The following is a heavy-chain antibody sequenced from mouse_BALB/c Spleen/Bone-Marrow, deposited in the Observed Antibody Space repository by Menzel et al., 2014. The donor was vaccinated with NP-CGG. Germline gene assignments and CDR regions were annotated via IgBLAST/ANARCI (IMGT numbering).Heavy chain of an antibody. CDR2: INNGGTYT. J-gene: IGHJ3*01. D-gene: IGHD4-1*02. CDR1: GFTFSSYG. V-gene: IGHV5-6*01. CDR3: ALNWDSAY. Sequence: EAKLMASGGDLVKPGGSLKLSCAASGFTFSSYGMSWVRQTPDKRLEWVATINNGGTYTYYPDSVKGRFTISRDNAKNTLYLQMSSLKSEDTAMYYCALNWDSAYWGQGTLVNVSA.